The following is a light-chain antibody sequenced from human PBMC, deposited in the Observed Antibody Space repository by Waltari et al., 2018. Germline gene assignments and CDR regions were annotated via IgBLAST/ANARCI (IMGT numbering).Light chain of an antibody. Sequence: ERVMTQSPATLSVSPGERATLSCRARQSVSNNLAWYQQKPGQAPRLLIYGASTRATDIPARFSGSGSGTEFTLTISSLQSEDFAVYYCQQYNNWLWTFGQGTKVDI. J-gene: IGKJ1*01. V-gene: IGKV3-15*01. CDR1: QSVSNN. CDR2: GAS. CDR3: QQYNNWLWT.